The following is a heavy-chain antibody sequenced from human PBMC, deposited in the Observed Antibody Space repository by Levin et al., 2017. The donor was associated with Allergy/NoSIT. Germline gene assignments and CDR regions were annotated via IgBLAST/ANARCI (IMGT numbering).Heavy chain of an antibody. CDR3: ARLWYYYDSSGSTTPRRHGYFDL. Sequence: ESLKISCTVSGGSISSYYWSWIRQPPGKGLEWIGYIYYSGSTNYNPSLKSRVTISVDTSKNQFSLKLSSVTAADTAVYYCARLWYYYDSSGSTTPRRHGYFDLWGRGTLVTVSS. J-gene: IGHJ2*01. CDR1: GGSISSYY. D-gene: IGHD3-22*01. V-gene: IGHV4-59*01. CDR2: IYYSGST.